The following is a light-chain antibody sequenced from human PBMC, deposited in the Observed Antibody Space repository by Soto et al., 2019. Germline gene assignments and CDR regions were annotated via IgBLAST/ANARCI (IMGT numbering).Light chain of an antibody. CDR1: QSISSW. J-gene: IGKJ5*01. CDR2: DAS. CDR3: QQYENLPT. Sequence: EIEMTQSHSTLSASVGDRVTITCRASQSISSWLAGYQQKPGKAPKLLIYDASSLESGVPSRFRGSGSGTDFTFTISRPQPEDIATYYCQQYENLPTFGQGARLE. V-gene: IGKV1-5*01.